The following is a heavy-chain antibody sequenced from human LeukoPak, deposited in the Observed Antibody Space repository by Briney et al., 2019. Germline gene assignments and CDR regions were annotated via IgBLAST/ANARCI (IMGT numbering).Heavy chain of an antibody. J-gene: IGHJ4*02. Sequence: GGSLRLSCAASGFTFSTYAMSWVRQAPGKGLEWAAVIWYDGSNKYYADSVKGRFTISRDNSKNTLYLQMNSLRAEDTAVYYCAREMTMIVVVPGYFDYWGQGTLVTVSS. CDR3: AREMTMIVVVPGYFDY. CDR1: GFTFSTYA. D-gene: IGHD3-22*01. V-gene: IGHV3-33*08. CDR2: IWYDGSNK.